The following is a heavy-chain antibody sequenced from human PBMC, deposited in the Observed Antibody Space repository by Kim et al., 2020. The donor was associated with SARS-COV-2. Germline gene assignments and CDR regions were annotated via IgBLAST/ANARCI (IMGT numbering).Heavy chain of an antibody. CDR2: IYYSGST. D-gene: IGHD3-10*01. Sequence: SETLSLTCTVSGGSIGSGGYYWSWIRQHPGKGLEWIGYIYYSGSTYYNPSLKSRVTISVDTSKNQFSLKLSSVTAADTAVYYCARENTYTYYYGSGSYYVDYWGQGTLVTVSS. CDR3: ARENTYTYYYGSGSYYVDY. V-gene: IGHV4-31*03. J-gene: IGHJ4*02. CDR1: GGSIGSGGYY.